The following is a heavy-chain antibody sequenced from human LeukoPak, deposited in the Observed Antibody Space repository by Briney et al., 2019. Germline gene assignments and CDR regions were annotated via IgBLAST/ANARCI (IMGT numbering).Heavy chain of an antibody. D-gene: IGHD6-19*01. V-gene: IGHV6-1*01. J-gene: IGHJ5*01. CDR1: RDTASSNIPS. CDR3: ASDLEPAFSSGGSGFFDT. Sequence: SQTLSLTCAISRDTASSNIPSWNWIRQSPSSGLEWLGRTYYMSTCYTDYAVSVKRRITINSDTSKNQFSLRLNSGTAGDTALYYCASDLEPAFSSGGSGFFDTWGHGTLVTVSS. CDR2: TYYMSTCYT.